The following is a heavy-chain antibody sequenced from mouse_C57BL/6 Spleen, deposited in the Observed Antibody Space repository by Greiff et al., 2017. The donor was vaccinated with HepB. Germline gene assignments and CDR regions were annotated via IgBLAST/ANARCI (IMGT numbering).Heavy chain of an antibody. D-gene: IGHD2-2*01. V-gene: IGHV2-2*01. J-gene: IGHJ4*01. Sequence: VHLVESGPGLVQPSQSLSITCTVSGFSLTSYGVHWVRQSPGKGLEWLGVIWSGGSTDYNAAFISRLSISKDNSKSQVFFKMNSLQADDTAIYYCASPMVTTRGYAMDYWGQGTSVTVSS. CDR2: IWSGGST. CDR3: ASPMVTTRGYAMDY. CDR1: GFSLTSYG.